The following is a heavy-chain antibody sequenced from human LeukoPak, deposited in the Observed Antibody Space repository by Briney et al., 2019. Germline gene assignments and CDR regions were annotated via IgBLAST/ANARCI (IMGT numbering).Heavy chain of an antibody. D-gene: IGHD6-19*01. CDR3: AGDSSGWSRGFDY. V-gene: IGHV4-59*08. J-gene: IGHJ4*02. CDR2: IYYSGST. CDR1: GGSISSYY. Sequence: PSETLSLTCTVSGGSISSYYWSWIRQPPGKGLEWIGYIYYSGSTNYNPSLKSRVTISVDTSKNQFSLKLSSVTAADTAVYYCAGDSSGWSRGFDYWGQGTPVTVSS.